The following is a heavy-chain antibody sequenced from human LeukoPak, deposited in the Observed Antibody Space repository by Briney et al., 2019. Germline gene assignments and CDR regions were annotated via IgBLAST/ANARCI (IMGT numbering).Heavy chain of an antibody. CDR2: INPSGST. CDR1: GGSFSGYY. V-gene: IGHV4-34*01. Sequence: SETLSLTCDVYGGSFSGYYWSWIRQPPGKGLEWIGEINPSGSTNYNPSLKSRVTISVDTSKNQFSLKLRSVTAADTAVYYCARVAMGYYDSSGYKLWGQGTLVTVSS. D-gene: IGHD3-22*01. CDR3: ARVAMGYYDSSGYKL. J-gene: IGHJ4*02.